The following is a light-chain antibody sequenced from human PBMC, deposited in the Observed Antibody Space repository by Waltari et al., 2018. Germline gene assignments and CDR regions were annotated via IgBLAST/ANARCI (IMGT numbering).Light chain of an antibody. CDR3: QQYDEWPFT. V-gene: IGKV3-15*01. Sequence: TVMTQSPATLSLSPGETATLSCRASPSVKVTVAWYQQQVGQTPSLLIYGSSSMTTGSPGRFSGSGSGTDFTLTISSLQSEDFAVYYCQQYDEWPFTFGQGTKVDFK. CDR1: PSVKVT. J-gene: IGKJ2*01. CDR2: GSS.